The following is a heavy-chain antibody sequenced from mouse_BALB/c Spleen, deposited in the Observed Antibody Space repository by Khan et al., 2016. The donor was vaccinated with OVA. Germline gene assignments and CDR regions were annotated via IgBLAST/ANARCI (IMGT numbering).Heavy chain of an antibody. D-gene: IGHD1-1*01. CDR3: ARGNYYGDYFDY. CDR2: ISYSGGT. V-gene: IGHV3-2*02. J-gene: IGHJ2*01. Sequence: EVKLLESGPGLVKPSQSLSLTCTVTGYSITSGYAWNWIRQFPGNQLEWMGYISYSGGTSYNPSLNSRISITRDKSKNQFFLQLNTVTTEDTATYYCARGNYYGDYFDYWGQGTPLTVSA. CDR1: GYSITSGYA.